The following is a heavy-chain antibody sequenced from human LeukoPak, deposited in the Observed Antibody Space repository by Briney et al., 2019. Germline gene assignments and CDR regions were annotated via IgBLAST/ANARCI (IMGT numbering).Heavy chain of an antibody. CDR3: ARVGTELLGNDY. CDR1: GFTFSSYE. V-gene: IGHV3-48*03. J-gene: IGHJ4*02. Sequence: GGSLRLSCAASGFTFSSYEMNWVRQAPGKGLEWVSYISSSGSTIYYADSVKGRFTISRDNAKNSLYLQMNSLRAEDTAVYYCARVGTELLGNDYWGQGTLVTVSS. D-gene: IGHD1-1*01. CDR2: ISSSGSTI.